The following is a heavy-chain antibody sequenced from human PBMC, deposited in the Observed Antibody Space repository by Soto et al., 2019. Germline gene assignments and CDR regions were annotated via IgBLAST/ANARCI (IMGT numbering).Heavy chain of an antibody. CDR1: GGSISSGGYY. V-gene: IGHV4-31*03. CDR2: IYYSGST. D-gene: IGHD2-15*01. CDR3: ASLYCSGGRCQGEFDP. J-gene: IGHJ5*02. Sequence: QVQLQESGPGLVKPSQTLSLTCTVSGGSISSGGYYWSWIRQHPGKGLEWIGYIYYSGSTYYNPSLRSRVTISLDSSNNQFSLKLSSVTAADTAVYYCASLYCSGGRCQGEFDPWGQGTLVTVSS.